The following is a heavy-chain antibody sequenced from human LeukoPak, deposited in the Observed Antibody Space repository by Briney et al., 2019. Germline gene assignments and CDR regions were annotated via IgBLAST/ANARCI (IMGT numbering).Heavy chain of an antibody. CDR2: IRQDGNEK. V-gene: IGHV3-7*01. Sequence: GGSLRLSCAASGFTFSSYWMNWVRQAPGKGLEWLANIRQDGNEKHYVDSVKGRSTMSRDNAKNSLYLQMNSLRAEDTAVYYCVRDVSGSSYGDYWGQGTLVTVSS. J-gene: IGHJ4*02. CDR1: GFTFSSYW. D-gene: IGHD5-18*01. CDR3: VRDVSGSSYGDY.